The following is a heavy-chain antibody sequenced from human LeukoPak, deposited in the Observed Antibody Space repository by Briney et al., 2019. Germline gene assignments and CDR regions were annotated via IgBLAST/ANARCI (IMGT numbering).Heavy chain of an antibody. CDR2: ISWNSGSI. D-gene: IGHD5-24*01. CDR1: GFTFDDYA. CDR3: AKGIDGNY. J-gene: IGHJ4*02. Sequence: GGSLRLSCAASGFTFDDYAMHWVRQAPGKGLEWVSGISWNSGSIGYADSVKGRFTISRDSAKNSLYLQMNSLRAEDTALYYCAKGIDGNYWGQGTLVTVSS. V-gene: IGHV3-9*01.